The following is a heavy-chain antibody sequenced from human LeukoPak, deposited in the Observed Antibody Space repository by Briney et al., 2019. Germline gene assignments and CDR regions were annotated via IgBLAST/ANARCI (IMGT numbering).Heavy chain of an antibody. Sequence: GGSLRLSCAAFGFTFSSYGMHWVRQAPGKGLEWVAVISYDGSNKYYADSVKGRFTISRDNSKNTLYLQMNSLRAEDTAVYYCAKDLLFDWFDPWGQGTLVTVSS. CDR3: AKDLLFDWFDP. CDR1: GFTFSSYG. D-gene: IGHD3-10*02. CDR2: ISYDGSNK. J-gene: IGHJ5*02. V-gene: IGHV3-30*18.